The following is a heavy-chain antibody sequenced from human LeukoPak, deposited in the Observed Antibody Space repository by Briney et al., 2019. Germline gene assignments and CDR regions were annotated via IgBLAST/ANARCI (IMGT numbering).Heavy chain of an antibody. D-gene: IGHD1-26*01. CDR2: IIGSGSEM. CDR1: GFTFNSYS. CDR3: AKVQSDIVGAMFFAFDV. V-gene: IGHV3-21*01. J-gene: IGHJ3*01. Sequence: PGGSLRLSCGVSGFTFNSYSMNWVRQAPGKGLEWVASIIGSGSEMFYADPLKGRFTISRDNSEKSLYLQMNSLRVEDTAVYYCAKVQSDIVGAMFFAFDVWGQGTMVSVSS.